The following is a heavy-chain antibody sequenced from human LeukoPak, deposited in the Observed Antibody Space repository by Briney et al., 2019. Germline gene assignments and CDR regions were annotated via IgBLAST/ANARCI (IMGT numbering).Heavy chain of an antibody. V-gene: IGHV3-7*01. D-gene: IGHD1-26*01. CDR2: INQDGSEK. CDR1: GFTFTTHW. J-gene: IGHJ2*01. Sequence: GGSLRLSCAASGFTFTTHWMSWVRQAPGKGLEWVANINQDGSEKYYVDSMKGRFTISRDNTKNSLYLQMNSLRAEDTAVYYCARDKIVGATTGSYFDLWGRGTLVTVSS. CDR3: ARDKIVGATTGSYFDL.